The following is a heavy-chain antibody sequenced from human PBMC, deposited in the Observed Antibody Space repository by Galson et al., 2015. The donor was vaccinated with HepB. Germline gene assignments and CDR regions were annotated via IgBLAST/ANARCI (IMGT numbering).Heavy chain of an antibody. Sequence: SLRLSCAASGFTFSNYWMHWVRQAPGKGLVWVSHIYSDGTITNYADSVKGRFTIARDNAKDTLYLQMNTLRAEDTAVYYCVREEGRSGPGALDSSGQRTLVTGSS. D-gene: IGHD2-15*01. CDR1: GFTFSNYW. CDR2: IYSDGTIT. CDR3: VREEGRSGPGALDS. V-gene: IGHV3-74*01. J-gene: IGHJ4*02.